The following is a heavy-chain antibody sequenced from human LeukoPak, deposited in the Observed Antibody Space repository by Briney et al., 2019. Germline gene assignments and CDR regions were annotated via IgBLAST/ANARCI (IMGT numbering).Heavy chain of an antibody. D-gene: IGHD6-13*01. CDR2: IYSGGST. CDR1: GFTVSSNY. CDR3: ARDSGLYSSSWYGY. J-gene: IGHJ4*02. V-gene: IGHV3-53*01. Sequence: PGGSLRLSCAASGFTVSSNYRSWVRQAPGKGLEWVSVIYSGGSTYYADSVKGRFTISRDNSKNTLYLQMNSLRAEDTAVYYCARDSGLYSSSWYGYWGQGTLVTVSS.